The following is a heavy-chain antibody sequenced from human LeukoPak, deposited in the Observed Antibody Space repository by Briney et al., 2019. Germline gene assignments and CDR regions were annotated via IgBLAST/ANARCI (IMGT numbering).Heavy chain of an antibody. V-gene: IGHV4-61*02. CDR3: ARVTTGDYYNC. D-gene: IGHD3-22*01. Sequence: PSQTLSLTCTVSGGSISSGSYYWSWNRQPAGKGLEWIGRIYTSGSTNYNPSLKSRVTISVDTSKNQFSLKLSSVTAADTAVYYCARVTTGDYYNCWGQGTLVTVSS. J-gene: IGHJ4*02. CDR1: GGSISSGSYY. CDR2: IYTSGST.